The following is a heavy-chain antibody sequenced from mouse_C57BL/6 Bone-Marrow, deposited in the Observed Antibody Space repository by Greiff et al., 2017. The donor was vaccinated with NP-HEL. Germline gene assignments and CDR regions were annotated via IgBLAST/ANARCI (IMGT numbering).Heavy chain of an antibody. CDR2: IYPGNSDT. Sequence: EVQLVESGTVLARPGASVKMSCKTSGYTFTSYWMHWVKQRPGQGLEWIGAIYPGNSDTSYNQKFKGKAKLTAVPSASTAYMELSSLTNEDSAVYYCTHIYYDYSYAMDYWGQGTSVTVSS. D-gene: IGHD2-4*01. CDR1: GYTFTSYW. J-gene: IGHJ4*01. CDR3: THIYYDYSYAMDY. V-gene: IGHV1-5*01.